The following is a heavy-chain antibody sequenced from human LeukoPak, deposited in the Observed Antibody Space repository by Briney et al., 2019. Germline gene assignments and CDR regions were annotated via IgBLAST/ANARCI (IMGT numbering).Heavy chain of an antibody. Sequence: SETLSLTCAVYGGSFSGYYWSWIRQPPGKGLEWIGEINHSGSTNYNPSLKSRVTISVDTSKNQFSLKLTSMSDADTAVYYCARGPAHDYCSSSKCFTSTPYYYMDLWGKGTTVTVSS. CDR3: ARGPAHDYCSSSKCFTSTPYYYMDL. CDR1: GGSFSGYY. J-gene: IGHJ6*03. CDR2: INHSGST. D-gene: IGHD2-2*01. V-gene: IGHV4-34*01.